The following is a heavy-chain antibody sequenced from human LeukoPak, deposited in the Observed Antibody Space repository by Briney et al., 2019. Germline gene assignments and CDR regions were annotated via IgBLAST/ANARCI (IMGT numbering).Heavy chain of an antibody. V-gene: IGHV3-23*01. J-gene: IGHJ4*02. CDR2: ICGGVGRT. Sequence: GGSLRLSCAASGFTFSSYAMNGVRQAPAMGVEWVSRICGGVGRTYSADSVTGRFTFSSDNSKNTLYLKMNSLRAGDTAAYYCGRRRPEDYNDYVYFAYCGQGSLVTVSS. D-gene: IGHD4-11*01. CDR3: GRRRPEDYNDYVYFAY. CDR1: GFTFSSYA.